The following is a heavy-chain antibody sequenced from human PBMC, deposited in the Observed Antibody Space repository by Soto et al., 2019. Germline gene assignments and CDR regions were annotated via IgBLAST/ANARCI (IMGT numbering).Heavy chain of an antibody. D-gene: IGHD5-18*01. Sequence: PGESLKISCKGSGYSFTSYWIGWVRQMPGKGLEWMGRIDPSDSYTSYSPSFQGHVTISADKSISTVYLQWSSLKASDTATYYCARGDTALSYWYFDLWGRGTLVTVSS. V-gene: IGHV5-10-1*01. CDR1: GYSFTSYW. CDR2: IDPSDSYT. J-gene: IGHJ2*01. CDR3: ARGDTALSYWYFDL.